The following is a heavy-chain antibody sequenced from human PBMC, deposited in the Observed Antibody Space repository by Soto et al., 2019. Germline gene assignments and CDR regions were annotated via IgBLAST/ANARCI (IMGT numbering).Heavy chain of an antibody. J-gene: IGHJ6*02. CDR2: ISYDGNVK. D-gene: IGHD3-10*01. CDR1: GFSFSNHG. V-gene: IGHV3-30*18. CDR3: AKDLKVSGGFHGSLNYYYGMDV. Sequence: SLRLSCAASGFSFSNHGMQWVRQAPGKGLEWVAVISYDGNVKYYTDSVKGRFTISRDSSQSTLFLQMDSLRPEDAAVYYCAKDLKVSGGFHGSLNYYYGMDVWGQGTTVTVSS.